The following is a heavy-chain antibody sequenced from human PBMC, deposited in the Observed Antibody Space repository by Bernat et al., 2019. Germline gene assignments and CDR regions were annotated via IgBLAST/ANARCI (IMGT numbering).Heavy chain of an antibody. J-gene: IGHJ4*02. D-gene: IGHD3-10*01. CDR2: IKSKPDGGTT. V-gene: IGHV3-15*07. CDR1: GFTFSNAW. CDR3: TTELWFGELGLDPNDY. Sequence: EVQLVESGGGLVKPGGSLRLSCAASGFTFSNAWMNWVRQAPGKGREWVGRIKSKPDGGTTDYAAPVKGRFTISRDDSKNTLYLQMNSLKTEDTAVYYCTTELWFGELGLDPNDYWGQGTLVTVSS.